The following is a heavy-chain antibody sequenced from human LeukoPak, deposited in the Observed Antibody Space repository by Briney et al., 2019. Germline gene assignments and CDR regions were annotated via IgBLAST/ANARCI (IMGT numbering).Heavy chain of an antibody. Sequence: GGSLRLSCAASGFAFSTYTMNWVRQAPGKGLEWVSSISRSSSHIYYADSVKGRFTFSRDNAKNSLYLQMNSLRAEDTAVYYCAREIGEVVPLIGDFDYWGQGTLVTVSS. J-gene: IGHJ4*02. V-gene: IGHV3-21*01. CDR3: AREIGEVVPLIGDFDY. CDR1: GFAFSTYT. D-gene: IGHD3-22*01. CDR2: ISRSSSHI.